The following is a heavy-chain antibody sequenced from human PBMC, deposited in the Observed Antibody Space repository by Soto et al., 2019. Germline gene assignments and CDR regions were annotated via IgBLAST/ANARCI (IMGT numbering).Heavy chain of an antibody. Sequence: QVQLQESGPGLVKPSETLSLTCTVSGGSISSYYWSWIRQPPGKGLEWIGYIYYSGSTNYNPSLKSRVTISVDTSKNQFSLKLSSVTAADTAVYYCARGIRITMIVGWFDPWGQGTLVTVSS. CDR3: ARGIRITMIVGWFDP. CDR1: GGSISSYY. D-gene: IGHD3-22*01. J-gene: IGHJ5*02. V-gene: IGHV4-59*01. CDR2: IYYSGST.